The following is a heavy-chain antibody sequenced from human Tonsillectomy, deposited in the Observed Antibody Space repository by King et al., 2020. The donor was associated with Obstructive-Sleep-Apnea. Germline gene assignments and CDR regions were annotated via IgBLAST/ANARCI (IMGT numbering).Heavy chain of an antibody. Sequence: VQLVESGGGLVQPGGSLRLSCAASGFAFSSYAMSWVRQAPGKGLEWVSAICGRGGSTYYADSVKGRFTISRDNSKNTLYLQMNSLRAEDTAVYYCAKGSYGSGSYLANFDYWGQGTLVTVSS. CDR2: ICGRGGST. CDR3: AKGSYGSGSYLANFDY. CDR1: GFAFSSYA. J-gene: IGHJ4*02. V-gene: IGHV3-23*04. D-gene: IGHD3-10*01.